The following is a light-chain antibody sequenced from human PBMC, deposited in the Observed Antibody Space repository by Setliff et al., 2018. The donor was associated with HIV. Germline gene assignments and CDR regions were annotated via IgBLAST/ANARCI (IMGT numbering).Light chain of an antibody. J-gene: IGLJ1*01. Sequence: QSALTQPAFVSGSPGQSITISCTGTSNDVGRYDLVSWYQQHPARAPKLIIYQATRRPSGVSNRFSGSKSGNVASLTISGLQAEDEADYYCCSNTGSNTFVFGTGTKVTV. CDR1: SNDVGRYDL. CDR3: CSNTGSNTFV. CDR2: QAT. V-gene: IGLV2-23*01.